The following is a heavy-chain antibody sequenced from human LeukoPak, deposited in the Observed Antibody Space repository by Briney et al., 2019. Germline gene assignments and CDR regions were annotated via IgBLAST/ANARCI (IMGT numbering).Heavy chain of an antibody. CDR2: IYYTGSS. Sequence: SETLSLTCDVTDHTFTYYYWTWIRQPPGKGLEWIGSIYYTGSSNYNPSLESRVTMSIDTSKNQFSLKLSSVTAADTAVYYCAREVVPAAIDYWGQGTLVTVSS. CDR1: DHTFTYYY. D-gene: IGHD2-2*01. V-gene: IGHV4-59*12. J-gene: IGHJ4*02. CDR3: AREVVPAAIDY.